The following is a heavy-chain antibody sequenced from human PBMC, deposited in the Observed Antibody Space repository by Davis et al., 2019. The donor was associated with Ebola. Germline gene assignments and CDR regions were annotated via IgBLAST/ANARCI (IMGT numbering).Heavy chain of an antibody. Sequence: MPSETLSLTCTVSGGSISGGDYFWSWTRQPPGKGLEWIGYISYSGGTYYNPSLKSRVTISIDTSKKQFSLKLSSVTAADMAVYYCARQIVTQSWCSFYFDLWGQGTLVTVSS. CDR2: ISYSGGT. CDR3: ARQIVTQSWCSFYFDL. D-gene: IGHD3-16*02. CDR1: GGSISGGDYF. J-gene: IGHJ4*02. V-gene: IGHV4-30-4*01.